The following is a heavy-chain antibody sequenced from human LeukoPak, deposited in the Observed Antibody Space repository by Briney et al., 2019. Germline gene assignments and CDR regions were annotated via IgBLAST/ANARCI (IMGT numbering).Heavy chain of an antibody. CDR3: ATDLFRIDYGSGDTSLDY. CDR2: FDPEDGAP. CDR1: GYTLTELS. V-gene: IGHV1-24*01. J-gene: IGHJ4*01. Sequence: GSVSPSSRVSGYTLTELSMHWVRRAPGKGLEWMGGFDPEDGAPINTQKSQARVTISEDTSTDTAYMELTSLRSEDTAVYYCATDLFRIDYGSGDTSLDYWGQ. D-gene: IGHD3-10*01.